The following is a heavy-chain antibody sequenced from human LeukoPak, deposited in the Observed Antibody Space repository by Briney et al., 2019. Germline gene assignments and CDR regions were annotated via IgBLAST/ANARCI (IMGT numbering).Heavy chain of an antibody. CDR3: TRLPIVVVRGRGAFDI. Sequence: PSETMSLTCTVSGGSISSSSYYWGWIRQPPGKGLEWIGSIYYSGRTYYNPSRKGRVTISVDTSKNQFSLKLSSVTAADTAVYYCTRLPIVVVRGRGAFDIWGQGTMVTVSS. V-gene: IGHV4-39*01. D-gene: IGHD2-2*01. J-gene: IGHJ3*02. CDR1: GGSISSSSYY. CDR2: IYYSGRT.